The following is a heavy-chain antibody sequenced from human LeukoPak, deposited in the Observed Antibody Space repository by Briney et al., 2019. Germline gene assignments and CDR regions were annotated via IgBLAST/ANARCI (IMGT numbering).Heavy chain of an antibody. CDR2: FCTSGST. CDR1: GGSINSGSYC. J-gene: IGHJ5*02. D-gene: IGHD3-10*01. CDR3: ATSRFSGGLGRFDP. V-gene: IGHV4-61*02. Sequence: SETLSLTCTISGGSINSGSYCYHWIRQPAGKGLEWIGCFCTSGSTIYNPSLKSRVTISVDTSKNQVSLKLTSVTAADTAVYYCATSRFSGGLGRFDPWGQGTLVTVSS.